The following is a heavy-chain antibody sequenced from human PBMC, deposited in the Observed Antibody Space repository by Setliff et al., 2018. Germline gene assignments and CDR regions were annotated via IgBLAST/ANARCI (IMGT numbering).Heavy chain of an antibody. J-gene: IGHJ6*03. CDR2: IYIGGSA. CDR1: GGSISSYY. Sequence: SETLSLTCTVSGGSISSYYWSWIRQPAGKGLEWIGHIYIGGSANYNPSLKSRVTMSIDTSKSQFSLKLNPVTAADMAVYYCAREQWLDPPGYYYMDVWAKGTTGTVS. D-gene: IGHD6-19*01. CDR3: AREQWLDPPGYYYMDV. V-gene: IGHV4-4*07.